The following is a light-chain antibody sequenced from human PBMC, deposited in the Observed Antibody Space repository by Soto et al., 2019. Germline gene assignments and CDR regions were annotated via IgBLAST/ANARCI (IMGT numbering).Light chain of an antibody. V-gene: IGKV1-5*01. J-gene: IGKJ1*01. CDR2: DAS. Sequence: DIHMTQSPSTLSASFGDRVTITCLASQSISTWLAWYQQRPGKAPKLLIFDASSLESGVPSRFSGSGSGTEFTLTISSLQSDDFATYFCQQYNTYSKTFGQGTKV. CDR3: QQYNTYSKT. CDR1: QSISTW.